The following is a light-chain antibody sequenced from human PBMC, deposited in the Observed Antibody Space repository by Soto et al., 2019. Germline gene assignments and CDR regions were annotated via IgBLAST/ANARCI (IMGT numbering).Light chain of an antibody. CDR3: SSYAGTRVL. V-gene: IGLV2-23*01. Sequence: QAVVTQPASVSGSPGQSITISCTGTSSDVGNYPLVSWYQQHPGKAPKLVIYEGNKWPSGVSNRFSGSKSGYTASLTISGLQADDEADYYCSSYAGTRVLFGGGTKLTVL. CDR1: SSDVGNYPL. CDR2: EGN. J-gene: IGLJ2*01.